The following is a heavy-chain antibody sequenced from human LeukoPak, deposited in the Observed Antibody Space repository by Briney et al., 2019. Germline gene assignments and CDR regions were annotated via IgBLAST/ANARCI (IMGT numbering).Heavy chain of an antibody. D-gene: IGHD6-6*01. CDR3: AGSGSSSLVRDFDY. Sequence: PSETLSLTCTVSGGSISSYYRSWIRQPPGKGLEWIGYIYYSGSTNYNPSLKSRVTISVDTSKNQFSLKLSSVTAADTAVYYCAGSGSSSLVRDFDYWGQGTLVTVSS. V-gene: IGHV4-59*01. CDR2: IYYSGST. CDR1: GGSISSYY. J-gene: IGHJ4*02.